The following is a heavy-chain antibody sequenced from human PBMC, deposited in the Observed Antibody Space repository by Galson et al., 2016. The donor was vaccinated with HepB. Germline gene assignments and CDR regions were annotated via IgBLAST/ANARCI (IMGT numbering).Heavy chain of an antibody. Sequence: LSLTXTVXXXSISSXXXLXXXWDWIRQVXXXGLEWIATINYRANTVYNPSLKSRVTISVDTAKTQFSLWVTSVDAADTAIYSCARRRYDGTGXXYLDYXXQG. J-gene: IGHJ4*02. CDR1: XXSISSXXXL. D-gene: IGHD3-22*01. CDR2: INYRANT. CDR3: ARRRYDGTGXXYLDY. V-gene: IGHV4-39*01.